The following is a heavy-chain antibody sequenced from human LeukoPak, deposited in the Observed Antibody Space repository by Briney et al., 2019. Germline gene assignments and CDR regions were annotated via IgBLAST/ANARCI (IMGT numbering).Heavy chain of an antibody. CDR3: AREEWELLGFDY. CDR2: IYTSGST. Sequence: SETLSLTCTVSGGSISSSSYYWGWIRQPAGKGLEWIGRIYTSGSTNYNPSLKSRVTMSVDTSKNQFSLKLSSVTAADTAVYYCAREEWELLGFDYWGQGTLVTVSS. J-gene: IGHJ4*02. D-gene: IGHD1-26*01. CDR1: GGSISSSSYY. V-gene: IGHV4-61*02.